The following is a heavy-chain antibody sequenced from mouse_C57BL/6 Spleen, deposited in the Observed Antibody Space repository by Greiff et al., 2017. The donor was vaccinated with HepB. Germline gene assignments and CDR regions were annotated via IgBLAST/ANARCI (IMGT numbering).Heavy chain of an antibody. V-gene: IGHV5-4*03. CDR2: ISDGGSYT. CDR1: GFTFSSYA. D-gene: IGHD1-1*01. CDR3: ARPFITTVVAPFDY. J-gene: IGHJ2*01. Sequence: EVKLVESGGGLVKPGGSLKLSCAASGFTFSSYAMSWVRQTPEKRLEWVATISDGGSYTYYPDNVKGRFTISRDNAKNNLYLQMSHLKSEDTAMYYCARPFITTVVAPFDYWGQGTTLTVSS.